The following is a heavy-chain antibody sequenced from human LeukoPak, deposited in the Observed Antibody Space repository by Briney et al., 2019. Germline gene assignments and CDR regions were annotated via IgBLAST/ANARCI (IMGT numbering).Heavy chain of an antibody. CDR2: ISSSSSYT. Sequence: PGGSLRLSCAASGFTFSDYYMSWIRQAPGKGLEWVSYISSSSSYTNYADSVKGRFTISRDNAKNSLYLQMNSLRAEDTAVYYCARPGYRSSTSCYWGFDYWGQGTLVTVSS. CDR1: GFTFSDYY. D-gene: IGHD2-2*01. V-gene: IGHV3-11*03. CDR3: ARPGYRSSTSCYWGFDY. J-gene: IGHJ4*02.